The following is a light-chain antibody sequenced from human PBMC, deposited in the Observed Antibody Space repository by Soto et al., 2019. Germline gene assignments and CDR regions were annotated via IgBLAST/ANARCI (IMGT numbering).Light chain of an antibody. J-gene: IGLJ1*01. CDR1: NTDIGGYNY. Sequence: QSVLTQPDSVSASLGESITISCTGTNTDIGGYNYVSWYQQHPGKAPKLVIYDVTSRPSGIPNRFSGSKSGFTASLTISGLQAEDDAHYFCSSYRAYPTLEVFGTGTKVTVL. V-gene: IGLV2-14*03. CDR3: SSYRAYPTLEV. CDR2: DVT.